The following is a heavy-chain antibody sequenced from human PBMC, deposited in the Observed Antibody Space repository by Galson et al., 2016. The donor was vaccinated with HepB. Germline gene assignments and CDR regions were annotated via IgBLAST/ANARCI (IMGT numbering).Heavy chain of an antibody. V-gene: IGHV3-23*01. CDR3: AKDKWDSGYEGPFDH. Sequence: SLRLSCAASGFSFSNYAMSWVRQAPGKGLEWVSGISWGGGRTHYADSAKGRFTISRDNYENTLSLEMNSLMTEDTAVYSCAKDKWDSGYEGPFDHWGQGTLVTVSS. D-gene: IGHD5-12*01. CDR1: GFSFSNYA. CDR2: ISWGGGRT. J-gene: IGHJ4*02.